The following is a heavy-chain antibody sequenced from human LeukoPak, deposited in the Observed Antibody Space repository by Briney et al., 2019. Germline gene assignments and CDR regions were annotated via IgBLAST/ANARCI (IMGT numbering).Heavy chain of an antibody. V-gene: IGHV4-34*01. CDR3: ARGSVWNYLRRRGGQFDY. J-gene: IGHJ4*02. CDR1: GGSSSGYY. Sequence: PSGALSLTCAVYGGSSSGYYWSWIRQPPGKGLEWIGEINHSGSTNYNPSLKSRVTISVDTSKNQFSLKLSSVTAADTAVYYCARGSVWNYLRRRGGQFDYWGQGTLVTVSS. CDR2: INHSGST. D-gene: IGHD1-7*01.